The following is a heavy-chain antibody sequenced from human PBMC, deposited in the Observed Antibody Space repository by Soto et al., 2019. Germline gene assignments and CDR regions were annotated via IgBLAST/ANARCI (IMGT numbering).Heavy chain of an antibody. D-gene: IGHD2-21*01. Sequence: QVQLVQSGAEVKKPGSSVKVSCKASGGTFSSYAISWVRQAPGQGLEWMGGIIPIFGTANYEQKCQGRFTITADASTSTAYVELSSLRSEDTAVYYCARDHIVWRFDPWGHGNLVNVSS. CDR2: IIPIFGTA. CDR1: GGTFSSYA. CDR3: ARDHIVWRFDP. V-gene: IGHV1-69*12. J-gene: IGHJ5*02.